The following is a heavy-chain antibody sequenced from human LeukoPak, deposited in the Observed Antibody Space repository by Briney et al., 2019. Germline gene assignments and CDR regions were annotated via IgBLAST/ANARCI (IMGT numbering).Heavy chain of an antibody. Sequence: ASVKVSCKASGYTFTSYYMHWVRQAPGQGLEWMGIINPSGGSTSYAQKFQGRVTMTRDTSTSTVYMELSSLRSEDTAVYYCERQLITMIVVAAFDIWGQGTLVTVSS. V-gene: IGHV1-46*01. J-gene: IGHJ3*02. CDR3: ERQLITMIVVAAFDI. CDR2: INPSGGST. D-gene: IGHD3-22*01. CDR1: GYTFTSYY.